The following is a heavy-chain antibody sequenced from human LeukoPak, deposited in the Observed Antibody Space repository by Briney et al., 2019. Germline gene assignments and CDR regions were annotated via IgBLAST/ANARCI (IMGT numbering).Heavy chain of an antibody. CDR1: EFTFSTYW. Sequence: PGGSLRLSCAASEFTFSTYWMSWVRQAPGKGLEWVANIKQDGSEKYYVDSVKGRFTISRDNAKNSLYLQMNSLRAEDTAMYYCARDPAGNDYWGQGTLVTVSS. V-gene: IGHV3-7*01. CDR2: IKQDGSEK. J-gene: IGHJ4*02. D-gene: IGHD6-13*01. CDR3: ARDPAGNDY.